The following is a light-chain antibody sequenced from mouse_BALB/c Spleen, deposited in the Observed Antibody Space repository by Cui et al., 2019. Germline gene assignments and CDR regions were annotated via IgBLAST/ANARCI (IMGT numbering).Light chain of an antibody. J-gene: IGKJ2*01. CDR3: QQYSSYT. CDR1: QDVGTA. CDR2: WAS. V-gene: IGKV6-23*01. Sequence: DIVMTQSHKFMSTSVGDRVSITCKASQDVGTAVAWYQQKPGQSPKLLIYWASTRHTGVPDRFTGSGSGTDFTLTSSNVQSEDLADYFWQQYSSYTFGGGTKLEIK.